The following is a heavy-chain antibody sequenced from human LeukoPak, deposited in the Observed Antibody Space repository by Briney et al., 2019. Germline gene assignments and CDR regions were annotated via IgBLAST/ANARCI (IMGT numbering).Heavy chain of an antibody. V-gene: IGHV1-18*01. Sequence: ASVKVSRKASGYPFTSYGITWVRQAPGQGPEWMGWISAYTGNTNYAQKFQGRVSMTTGTSTTTAYIELRSLRSDDTAVYYCARSYSSSSNFDYWGQGTLVTVSS. CDR1: GYPFTSYG. CDR2: ISAYTGNT. D-gene: IGHD6-6*01. CDR3: ARSYSSSSNFDY. J-gene: IGHJ4*02.